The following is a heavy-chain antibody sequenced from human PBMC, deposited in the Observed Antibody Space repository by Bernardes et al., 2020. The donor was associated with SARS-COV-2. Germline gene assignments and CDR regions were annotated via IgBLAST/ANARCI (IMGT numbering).Heavy chain of an antibody. D-gene: IGHD7-27*01. Sequence: ASVKVSCKASGYTFTDYYIHFVRQVPGQGLEWMGWIYGATGATNFAQTFQGRVTMTRDTSINTAYMDVSSLTSDDTAMYYCVASNWASGDGFDVWGQGTLVTVSS. J-gene: IGHJ3*01. CDR1: GYTFTDYY. V-gene: IGHV1-2*02. CDR3: VASNWASGDGFDV. CDR2: IYGATGAT.